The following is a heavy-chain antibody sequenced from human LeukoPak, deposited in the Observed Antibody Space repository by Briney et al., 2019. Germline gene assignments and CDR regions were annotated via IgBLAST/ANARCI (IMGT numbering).Heavy chain of an antibody. CDR2: IYYSGST. CDR3: ARRYCSGGSCYYFDY. D-gene: IGHD2-15*01. Sequence: SETLSLTCSVSGGSISSSSNYWGWIRQPPGKGLEWIGSIYYSGSTYYNPSLKSRVTISVDTSKNQFSLKLSSVTAADTAVYYCARRYCSGGSCYYFDYWGQGILVTVSS. CDR1: GGSISSSSNY. V-gene: IGHV4-39*07. J-gene: IGHJ4*02.